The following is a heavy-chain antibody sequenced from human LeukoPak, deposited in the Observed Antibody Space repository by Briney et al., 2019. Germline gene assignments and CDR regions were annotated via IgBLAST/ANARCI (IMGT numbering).Heavy chain of an antibody. Sequence: GASVKVSCKASGYTFTSYDINWVRQATGQGLEWMGWMNPNSGNTGYAQKFQGRVTMTRNTSISTAYMELSSLRSEDTAVYYCARDPDHYYGSGRVNDYWGQGTLVTVSS. CDR1: GYTFTSYD. D-gene: IGHD3-10*01. J-gene: IGHJ4*02. CDR2: MNPNSGNT. CDR3: ARDPDHYYGSGRVNDY. V-gene: IGHV1-8*01.